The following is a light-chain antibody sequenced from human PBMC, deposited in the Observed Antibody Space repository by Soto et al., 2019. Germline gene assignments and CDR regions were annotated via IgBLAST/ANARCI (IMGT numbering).Light chain of an antibody. CDR1: QSISTL. J-gene: IGKJ5*01. Sequence: DIQMTQSPSTLSASVGDRVIITCRASQSISTLLAWYQQKPGRAPTLLIYKASTLESGVPSRFSGSGSGTEFTLTFSSLQPDDFATYYCQQYNSYPLTFGQGTRLEIK. V-gene: IGKV1-5*03. CDR2: KAS. CDR3: QQYNSYPLT.